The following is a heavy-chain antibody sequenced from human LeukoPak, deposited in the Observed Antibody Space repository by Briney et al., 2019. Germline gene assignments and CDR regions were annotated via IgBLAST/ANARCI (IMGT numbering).Heavy chain of an antibody. CDR1: GGALSSGGYY. CDR3: ARDNIPVAGTGLSWFDP. V-gene: IGHV4-30-2*01. D-gene: IGHD6-13*01. J-gene: IGHJ5*02. Sequence: SETLSLTCTVSGGALSSGGYYWTWIRQPPGKGLEWIGNIYHSGTPYYNPSLKSRVTLSVDRSRNQFSLKMTSVTAADTAVYYCARDNIPVAGTGLSWFDPWGQGTLVTVSS. CDR2: IYHSGTP.